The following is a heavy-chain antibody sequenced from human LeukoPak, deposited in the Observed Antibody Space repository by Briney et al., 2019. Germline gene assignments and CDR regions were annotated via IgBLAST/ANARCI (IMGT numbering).Heavy chain of an antibody. Sequence: ASVKVSCKASGYTFTGYYMHWVRQAPGQGLEWMGWINPNSGGTNYAQKFQGRVTMTRDTSISTAYMELSRLGSDDTAVYYCARDVEPYCSSTSCFPMDVWGKGATVTVSS. CDR3: ARDVEPYCSSTSCFPMDV. J-gene: IGHJ6*03. D-gene: IGHD2-2*01. V-gene: IGHV1-2*02. CDR1: GYTFTGYY. CDR2: INPNSGGT.